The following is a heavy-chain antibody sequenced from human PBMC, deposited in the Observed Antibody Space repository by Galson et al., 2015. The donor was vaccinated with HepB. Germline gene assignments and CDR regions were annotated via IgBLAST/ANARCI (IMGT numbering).Heavy chain of an antibody. J-gene: IGHJ4*02. Sequence: PALVKPTQTLTLTCTFSGFSLSTSGVGVGWIRQPPGKALEWLALIYWDDDKRYSPSLKSRLTITKDTSKNQVVLTMTNMDPVDTATYYCAHSNDFWSGYYLLFDYWGQGTLVTVSS. CDR3: AHSNDFWSGYYLLFDY. CDR1: GFSLSTSGVG. D-gene: IGHD3-3*01. V-gene: IGHV2-5*02. CDR2: IYWDDDK.